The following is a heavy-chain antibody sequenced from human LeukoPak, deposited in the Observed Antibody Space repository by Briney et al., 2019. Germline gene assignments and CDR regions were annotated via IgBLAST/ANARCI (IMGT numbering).Heavy chain of an antibody. J-gene: IGHJ3*02. Sequence: GGSLRLSCAASDFTFSSYSMSWFRQAPGKGLEWVSYISSSSSYIYYADSLKGRFTISRDNAKNSLYLQMNSLRAEDTAVYYCARHGSYGAFDIWGQGTMVTVSS. CDR2: ISSSSSYI. CDR1: DFTFSSYS. D-gene: IGHD1-26*01. CDR3: ARHGSYGAFDI. V-gene: IGHV3-21*01.